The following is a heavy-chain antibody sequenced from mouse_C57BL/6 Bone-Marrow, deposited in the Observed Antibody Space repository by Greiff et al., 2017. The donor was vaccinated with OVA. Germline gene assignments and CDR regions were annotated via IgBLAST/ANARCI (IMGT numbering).Heavy chain of an antibody. Sequence: QVQLQQPGAELVKPGASVKLSCKASGYTFTSYWMQWVKQRPGQGLEWIGEIDPSDSYTNYNQKFKGKATLTADTSSSTAYMQLSSLTSEDSAGYYCASASSTGFYAMDYWGRGTAVTVSA. J-gene: IGHJ4*01. CDR2: IDPSDSYT. V-gene: IGHV1-50*01. CDR1: GYTFTSYW. CDR3: ASASSTGFYAMDY. D-gene: IGHD4-1*02.